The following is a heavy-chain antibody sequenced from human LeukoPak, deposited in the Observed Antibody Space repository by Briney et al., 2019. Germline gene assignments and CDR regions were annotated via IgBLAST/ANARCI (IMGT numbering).Heavy chain of an antibody. CDR3: AKSGYSAFITFDY. D-gene: IGHD3-22*01. CDR1: GFTFSSYA. V-gene: IGHV3-23*01. CDR2: ISGSGGST. J-gene: IGHJ4*02. Sequence: SGGSLRLSCAASGFTFSSYAMSWVRQAPGKGLEWVSAISGSGGSTYYADSVKGRFTISRDNSKNTLYLQMNSLRAEDTAVYYCAKSGYSAFITFDYWGQGTLVTVSS.